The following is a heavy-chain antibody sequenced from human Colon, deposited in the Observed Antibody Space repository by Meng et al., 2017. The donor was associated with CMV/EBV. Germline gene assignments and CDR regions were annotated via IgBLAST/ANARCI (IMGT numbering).Heavy chain of an antibody. CDR3: ARGLYGSGRHQIDY. CDR2: INHSGST. Sequence: QVQLQQWGAGLLKPSETLSLTCAVYGGSFSGYYWSWIRRSPGKGLEWIGEINHSGSTNYNPSLKSRVTISVDTSKNQFSLKLSSVTAADTAVYYCARGLYGSGRHQIDYWGQGTLVTVSS. J-gene: IGHJ4*02. V-gene: IGHV4-34*01. CDR1: GGSFSGYY. D-gene: IGHD3-10*01.